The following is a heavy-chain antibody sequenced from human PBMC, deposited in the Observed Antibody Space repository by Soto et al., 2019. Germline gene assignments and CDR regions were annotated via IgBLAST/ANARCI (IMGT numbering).Heavy chain of an antibody. J-gene: IGHJ1*01. CDR1: GDSDSSNSAA. CDR3: ARSSSSGWRYCQH. Sequence: QVQLQQSGPGLVKPSQSLSLTCASSGDSDSSNSAAWNWIRQSRPIGLKWLARTYYRSTWYNDYAVSVKSRITVNPDTSKHQFSLQLNSVTPEDTAVYYCARSSSSGWRYCQHWGQGTLVTVSS. D-gene: IGHD6-19*01. CDR2: TYYRSTWYN. V-gene: IGHV6-1*01.